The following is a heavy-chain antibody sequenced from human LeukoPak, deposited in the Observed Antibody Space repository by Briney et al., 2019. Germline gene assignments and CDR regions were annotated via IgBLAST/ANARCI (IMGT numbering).Heavy chain of an antibody. D-gene: IGHD3-10*01. CDR1: GYTFTSYY. CDR3: ARDLSDGDEEDY. Sequence: ASVKVSCKASGYTFTSYYMHWVRQAPGQGLEWMGIINPSGSSTSYAQKFQGRVTMTRDTSTSTVYMELSSLRSEDTAVYYCARDLSDGDEEDYWGQGTLVTVSS. J-gene: IGHJ4*02. CDR2: INPSGSST. V-gene: IGHV1-46*01.